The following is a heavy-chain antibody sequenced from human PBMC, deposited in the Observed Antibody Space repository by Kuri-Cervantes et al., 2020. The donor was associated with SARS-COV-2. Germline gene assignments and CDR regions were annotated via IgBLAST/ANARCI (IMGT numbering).Heavy chain of an antibody. V-gene: IGHV3-9*01. CDR3: AKDMESGGSYSTIDY. J-gene: IGHJ4*02. CDR1: GFTFDDYA. D-gene: IGHD2-15*01. CDR2: ISWNSGSI. Sequence: SLKISCAASGFTFDDYAMHWVWQAPGKGLEWVSGISWNSGSIGYADSVKGRFTISRDNAKNSLYLQMNSLRAEDTALYYCAKDMESGGSYSTIDYWGQGTLVTVSS.